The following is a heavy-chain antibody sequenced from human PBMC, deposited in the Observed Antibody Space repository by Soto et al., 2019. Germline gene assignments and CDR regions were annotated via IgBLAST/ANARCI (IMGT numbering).Heavy chain of an antibody. D-gene: IGHD3-22*01. CDR2: ISGSGGST. CDR3: AKDRFVGSGYLIFDS. Sequence: EVQLLESGGGLVQPGGSLRLSCAASGFTFSSYAMTWVRQAPGKGLEWVSGISGSGGSTYYAASVKGRFTISRDNSKNKLYLQMNSLRAEDTAVYYCAKDRFVGSGYLIFDSGGQGPLVTVSS. J-gene: IGHJ4*02. CDR1: GFTFSSYA. V-gene: IGHV3-23*01.